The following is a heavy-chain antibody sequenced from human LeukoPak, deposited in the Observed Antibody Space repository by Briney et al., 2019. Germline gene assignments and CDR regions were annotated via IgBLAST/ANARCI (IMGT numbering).Heavy chain of an antibody. Sequence: GASVTVSCTASGYTFTNYDINWVRQATGPGLEWMGWMNPNSGNTGYAQQFQGRLTIATNSSISAAYTELSSLRSEDTAVYYCARAINNWNDVRRYYMDVWGKGTTVTVSS. J-gene: IGHJ6*03. CDR3: ARAINNWNDVRRYYMDV. V-gene: IGHV1-8*03. CDR1: GYTFTNYD. D-gene: IGHD1-1*01. CDR2: MNPNSGNT.